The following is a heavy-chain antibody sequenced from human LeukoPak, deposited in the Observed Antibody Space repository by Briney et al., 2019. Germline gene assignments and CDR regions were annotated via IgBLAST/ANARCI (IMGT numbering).Heavy chain of an antibody. CDR1: GYTFTSYG. V-gene: IGHV1-18*01. CDR3: ARDPKVITMTYGGDY. Sequence: GASVKVSCKASGYTFTSYGISWVRQAPGQGLEWMGWISAYNGNTNYAQKLQGRVTMTTDTSTSTAYMELRSLRSDDTAVYYCARDPKVITMTYGGDYWGQGTLVTVSS. J-gene: IGHJ4*02. CDR2: ISAYNGNT. D-gene: IGHD3-22*01.